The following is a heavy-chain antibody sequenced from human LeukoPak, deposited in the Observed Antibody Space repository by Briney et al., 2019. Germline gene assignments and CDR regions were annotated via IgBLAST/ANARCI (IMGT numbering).Heavy chain of an antibody. J-gene: IGHJ4*02. CDR1: GGSISSGDYY. Sequence: SQTLSLTCTVSGGSISSGDYYWSWIRQPPGKGLEWIGYIYYSGSTYYNPSLKSRVTISVDTSKNQFSLKLSSVTAADTAVYYCARDPSGLWPSKGRVGYWGQGTLVTVSS. D-gene: IGHD1-26*01. CDR3: ARDPSGLWPSKGRVGY. CDR2: IYYSGST. V-gene: IGHV4-30-4*08.